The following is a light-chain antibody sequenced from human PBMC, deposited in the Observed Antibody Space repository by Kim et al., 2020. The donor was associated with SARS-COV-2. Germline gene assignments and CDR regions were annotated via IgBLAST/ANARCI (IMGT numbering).Light chain of an antibody. Sequence: QSITISCTGTSNDVGGYNYVSWYQQHPGKAPKLMIFDVSNRPSGVTNRFSGSKSGNTASLTISGPQAEDEADYYCSSYSRISTYVLFGGGTQLTVL. J-gene: IGLJ2*01. CDR1: SNDVGGYNY. CDR2: DVS. V-gene: IGLV2-14*03. CDR3: SSYSRISTYVL.